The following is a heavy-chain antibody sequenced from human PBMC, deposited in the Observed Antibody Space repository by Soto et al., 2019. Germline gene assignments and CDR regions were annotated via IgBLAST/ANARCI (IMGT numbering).Heavy chain of an antibody. J-gene: IGHJ6*02. D-gene: IGHD1-26*01. CDR2: IYSGGST. Sequence: GGSLRLSCAASGFTVSSNYMSWVRQAPGKGLEWVSAIYSGGSTYYADSVKGRFTISRDNSKNTLYLQMNSLRAEDTAVYYCARDWSQWEPPPYGMDVWGQGTTVTVSS. V-gene: IGHV3-66*01. CDR1: GFTVSSNY. CDR3: ARDWSQWEPPPYGMDV.